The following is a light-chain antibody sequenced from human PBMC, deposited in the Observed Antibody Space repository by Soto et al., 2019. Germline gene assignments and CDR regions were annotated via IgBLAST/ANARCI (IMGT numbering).Light chain of an antibody. Sequence: QSALTQPASVSGSPGQSITISCTGTSSDVGGYNYVSWYQQHPGKAPKLMIYDVSNRPSGVSNRFSGSKSGNTASLTISGLQAEDEADYYCSSYTSSSPLVFGGGTNLTVL. CDR3: SSYTSSSPLV. V-gene: IGLV2-14*01. J-gene: IGLJ2*01. CDR1: SSDVGGYNY. CDR2: DVS.